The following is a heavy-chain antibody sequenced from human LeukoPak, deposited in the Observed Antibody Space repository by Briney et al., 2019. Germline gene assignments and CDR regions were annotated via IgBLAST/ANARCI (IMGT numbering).Heavy chain of an antibody. CDR3: ASPRDDY. D-gene: IGHD5-24*01. CDR1: GFTFSSYW. V-gene: IGHV3-74*01. CDR2: INTDGTST. J-gene: IGHJ4*02. Sequence: PGGSLRLSRAASGFTFSSYWMHWVRQAPGKGLVWVSRINTDGTSTNYADSVKSRFTISRDNAKNTLYLQMNSLRAEDAAVYYCASPRDDYWGQGTLVTVSS.